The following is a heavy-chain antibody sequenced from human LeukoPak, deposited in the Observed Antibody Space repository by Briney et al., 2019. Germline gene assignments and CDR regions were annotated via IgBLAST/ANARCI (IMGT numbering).Heavy chain of an antibody. CDR2: IYSGGST. CDR1: GFTVSSNY. Sequence: GGSLRLSCAASGFTVSSNYMSWVRQAPGKGLEWVSVIYSGGSTYYADSVKGRFTISRDNSKNTLYLQMNSLRAEDTAVYYCARDYVGATTGLGYWGQGTLVTVSS. J-gene: IGHJ4*02. V-gene: IGHV3-66*01. CDR3: ARDYVGATTGLGY. D-gene: IGHD1-26*01.